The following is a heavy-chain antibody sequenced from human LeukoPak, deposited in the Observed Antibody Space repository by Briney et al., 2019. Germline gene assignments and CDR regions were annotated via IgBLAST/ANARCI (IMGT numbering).Heavy chain of an antibody. J-gene: IGHJ4*02. CDR1: GGSISSGGYY. CDR3: ARGGSYGDYGIDY. Sequence: PSQTLSLTCTVSGGSISSGGYYWSWIRQHPGKGLEWIGYIYYSGSTYYHPSLKSRVTISVDTSKNQFSLKLSSVTAADTAVYYCARGGSYGDYGIDYWGQGTLVTVSS. V-gene: IGHV4-31*03. D-gene: IGHD4-17*01. CDR2: IYYSGST.